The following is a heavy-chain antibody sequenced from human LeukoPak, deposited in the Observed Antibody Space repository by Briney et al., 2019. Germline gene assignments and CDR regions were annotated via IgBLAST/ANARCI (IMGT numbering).Heavy chain of an antibody. D-gene: IGHD3-10*01. Sequence: PGGSLRLSCAASGFTFSSYAMSWVRQAPGKGLEWVSAISGSGGSTYYADSVKGRFTISRDNAKNSLYLQMNSLRAEDTAVYYCARDWGYYGSGSYYNPGWFDPWGQGTLVTVSS. V-gene: IGHV3-23*01. CDR1: GFTFSSYA. CDR2: ISGSGGST. CDR3: ARDWGYYGSGSYYNPGWFDP. J-gene: IGHJ5*02.